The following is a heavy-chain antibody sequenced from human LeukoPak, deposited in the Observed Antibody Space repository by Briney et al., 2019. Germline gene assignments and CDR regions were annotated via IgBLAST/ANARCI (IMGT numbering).Heavy chain of an antibody. J-gene: IGHJ4*02. V-gene: IGHV7-4-1*02. CDR3: ARDHPSVAVAGKGIDY. Sequence: GASVKVSCKASGYTFTSYAMNWVRQAPGQGLEWMGWINTNTGNPTYAQGFTGRFVFSLDTSVSTAYLQISSLKAEDTAVYYCARDHPSVAVAGKGIDYWGQGTLVTVSS. CDR1: GYTFTSYA. D-gene: IGHD6-19*01. CDR2: INTNTGNP.